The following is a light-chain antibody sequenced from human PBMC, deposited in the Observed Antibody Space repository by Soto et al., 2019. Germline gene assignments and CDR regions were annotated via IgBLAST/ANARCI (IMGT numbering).Light chain of an antibody. J-gene: IGKJ4*01. CDR3: QQYYSPPLT. CDR2: WAS. Sequence: DIVMTQSPDSLAVSLGERATINCKSSQSVLFSSNNKNYLAWYQQRPGQPPKLRIYWASTRESGVPDRFSGSGSGTDFTLTISSLQAEDVAVYFCQQYYSPPLTFGGGTKVEI. CDR1: QSVLFSSNNKNY. V-gene: IGKV4-1*01.